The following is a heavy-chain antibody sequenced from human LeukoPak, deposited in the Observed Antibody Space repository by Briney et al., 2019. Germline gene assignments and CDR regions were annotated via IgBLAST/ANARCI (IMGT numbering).Heavy chain of an antibody. D-gene: IGHD3-10*01. CDR3: ANGLLWFGESGH. J-gene: IGHJ4*02. Sequence: PGGSLRLSCAASGFTFSSYGMHWVRQAPGKGLEWVAFIRYDGSNKYYADSVKGRFTISRDNSKNTLYLQMNSLRAEDTAVYYCANGLLWFGESGHWGQGTLVTVSS. V-gene: IGHV3-30*02. CDR2: IRYDGSNK. CDR1: GFTFSSYG.